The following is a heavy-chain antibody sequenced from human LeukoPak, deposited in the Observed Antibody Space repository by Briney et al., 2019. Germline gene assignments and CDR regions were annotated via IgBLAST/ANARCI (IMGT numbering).Heavy chain of an antibody. CDR1: GGSISSSSYY. CDR2: IHYSGST. Sequence: SETLSLTCTVSGGSISSSSYYWGWIRQPPGKGLEWIGSIHYSGSTYYNPSLKSRVTISVDTSKNQFSLKLSSVTAADTAVYYCASWVCGGDCSYFDYWGQGTLVTVSS. V-gene: IGHV4-39*01. D-gene: IGHD2-21*02. CDR3: ASWVCGGDCSYFDY. J-gene: IGHJ4*02.